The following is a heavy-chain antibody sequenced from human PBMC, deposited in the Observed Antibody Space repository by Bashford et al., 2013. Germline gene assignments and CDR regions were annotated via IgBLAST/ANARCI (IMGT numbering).Heavy chain of an antibody. V-gene: IGHV3-15*01. CDR2: IKSKLYGGTA. D-gene: IGHD3-9*01. J-gene: IGHJ4*02. Sequence: VRQAPGKGLEWVGLIKSKLYGGTADYGPPVKGRFTMSRDESENTLLLQMDSLKTDDSAVYYCNTWADIGGDSFEDCWGRGSLVTVSS. CDR3: NTWADIGGDSFEDC.